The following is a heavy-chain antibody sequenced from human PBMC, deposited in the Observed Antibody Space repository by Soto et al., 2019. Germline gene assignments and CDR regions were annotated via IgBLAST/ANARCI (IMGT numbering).Heavy chain of an antibody. CDR3: ARASHLYCSGGSCYCDPNYYYGMDV. J-gene: IGHJ6*02. CDR1: GGSISSGDYY. CDR2: IYYSGST. V-gene: IGHV4-30-4*01. Sequence: SETLSLTCTVSGGSISSGDYYWSWIRQPPGKGLEWIGYIYYSGSTYYNPSLKSRVTISVDTSKNQFSLKLSSVTAADTAVYYCARASHLYCSGGSCYCDPNYYYGMDVWGQGTTVTVSS. D-gene: IGHD2-15*01.